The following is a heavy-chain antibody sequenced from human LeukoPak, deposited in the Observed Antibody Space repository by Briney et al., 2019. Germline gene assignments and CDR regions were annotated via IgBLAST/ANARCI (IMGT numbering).Heavy chain of an antibody. J-gene: IGHJ5*02. CDR1: GFTFSSYA. V-gene: IGHV3-23*01. CDR2: ISGSGGST. CDR3: AKSGCSSTSCYSILSGWLDP. Sequence: GGSLRLSCAASGFTFSSYAMSWVRQAPGKGLEWVSAISGSGGSTYYADSVKGRFTISRDNSKNTLYPQMNSLRAEDTAVYYCAKSGCSSTSCYSILSGWLDPWGQGTLVTVSS. D-gene: IGHD2-2*02.